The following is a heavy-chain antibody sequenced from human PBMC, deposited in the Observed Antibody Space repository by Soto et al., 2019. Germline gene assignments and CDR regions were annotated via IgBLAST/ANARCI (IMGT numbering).Heavy chain of an antibody. CDR1: GFTFISYA. CDR3: ARDSPTGTTFEAFY. Sequence: GASLRLSCAASGFTFISYAMHWVRQAPGKGLEWVAVISYDGSNKYYADSVKGRFTISRDNSKNTLYLQMNSLRAEDTAVYYCARDSPTGTTFEAFYWGQGTLVTVS. CDR2: ISYDGSNK. V-gene: IGHV3-30-3*01. J-gene: IGHJ4*02. D-gene: IGHD1-1*01.